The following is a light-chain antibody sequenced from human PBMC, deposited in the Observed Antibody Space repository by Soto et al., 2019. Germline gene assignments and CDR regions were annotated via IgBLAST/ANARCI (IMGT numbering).Light chain of an antibody. Sequence: QSALTQPASVSGSTGQSITISCTGTRSDVGGYNYVSWYQQHPGKAPKLMIYDVTNRPSGVSNRFSGSKSGNTASLTISGLQAEDEADYYCSSYTSSSTPLVFGGGTKLTVL. CDR1: RSDVGGYNY. CDR3: SSYTSSSTPLV. CDR2: DVT. J-gene: IGLJ3*02. V-gene: IGLV2-14*01.